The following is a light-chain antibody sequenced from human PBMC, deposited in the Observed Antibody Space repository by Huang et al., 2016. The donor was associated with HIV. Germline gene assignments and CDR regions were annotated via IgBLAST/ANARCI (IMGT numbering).Light chain of an antibody. V-gene: IGKV1-33*01. CDR1: QDIRNY. CDR3: QQYDNLYT. J-gene: IGKJ2*01. CDR2: GAS. Sequence: IQMTQSPASLSASVGDRVTISCQASQDIRNYLNWYQQKPGKAPTLLSYGASNLETGVPSRFSGNGSGTDFTITINSLQSEDIATYYCQQYDNLYTFGQGTRVEIK.